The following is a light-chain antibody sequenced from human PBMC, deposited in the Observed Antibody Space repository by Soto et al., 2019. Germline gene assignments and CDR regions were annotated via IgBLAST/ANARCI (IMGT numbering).Light chain of an antibody. CDR1: NIGAYS. V-gene: IGLV3-21*02. CDR3: QVWDSDSDPSYV. CDR2: DDT. J-gene: IGLJ1*01. Sequence: SYELAQPPSVSVAPGQTARITCGGNNIGAYSVYWDQQKSGQAPVLVVYDDTNRPSGIPGRFSGSNSGNTATLTISSVEAGDEAAYYCQVWDSDSDPSYVFGGGTKVTV.